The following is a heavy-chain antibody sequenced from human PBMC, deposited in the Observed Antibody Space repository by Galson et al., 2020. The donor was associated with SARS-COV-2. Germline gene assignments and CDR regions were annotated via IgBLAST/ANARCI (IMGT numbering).Heavy chain of an antibody. CDR2: IYSGGST. CDR1: GFTVSSNY. CDR3: ARESYYYDSSGYLLSDAFDI. D-gene: IGHD3-22*01. V-gene: IGHV3-53*01. J-gene: IGHJ3*02. Sequence: GESLKISCAASGFTVSSNYMSWVRQAPGKGLEWISVIYSGGSTYYADSVKGRFTISRDNSKNTLYLQMNSLRAEDTAVYYCARESYYYDSSGYLLSDAFDIWGQGTMVTVSS.